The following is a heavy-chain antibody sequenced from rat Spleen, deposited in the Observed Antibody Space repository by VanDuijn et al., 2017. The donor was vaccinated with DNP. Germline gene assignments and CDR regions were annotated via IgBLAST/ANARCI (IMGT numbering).Heavy chain of an antibody. Sequence: EVQLQESGPGLVKPSQSLSLTCSVTGYSITSNYWGWIRQFPGNKMEYIGHITYSGSTNYNPSLKSRISITRDTSKNQFFLHLNSVTTEDTATYYCARPLYDGSYYYPFAYWGQGTLVTVSS. D-gene: IGHD1-12*02. CDR1: GYSITSNY. V-gene: IGHV3-1*01. CDR3: ARPLYDGSYYYPFAY. J-gene: IGHJ3*01. CDR2: ITYSGST.